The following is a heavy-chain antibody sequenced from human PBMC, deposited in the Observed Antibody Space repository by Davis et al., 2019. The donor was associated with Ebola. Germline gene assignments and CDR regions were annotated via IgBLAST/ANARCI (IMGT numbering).Heavy chain of an antibody. J-gene: IGHJ3*02. CDR2: IFTGDSDT. D-gene: IGHD2-8*02. CDR1: GNSFNSHW. Sequence: KVSCKGSGNSFNSHWIAWVRQMPGKGLEWMGIIFTGDSDTRYSPSFRGQVTISADKSLKTAFLHWSSLKASDTAMYYCATLRRTITGMDDGFDIWGQGTLVTVSP. CDR3: ATLRRTITGMDDGFDI. V-gene: IGHV5-51*01.